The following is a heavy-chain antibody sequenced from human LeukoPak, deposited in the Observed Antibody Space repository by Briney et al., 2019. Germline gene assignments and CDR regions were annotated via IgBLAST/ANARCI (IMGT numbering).Heavy chain of an antibody. Sequence: SETLSLTCTVSGGSISGYYWSWIRQPPGKGLEWIGCISYSGSTKYNPSLKSRVSISLDTSKKQFSLHLSAVIAAATAVYYCVRDFDAWCAIEIWGQGTMVTVSS. V-gene: IGHV4-59*01. CDR3: VRDFDAWCAIEI. D-gene: IGHD2-15*01. CDR2: ISYSGST. CDR1: GGSISGYY. J-gene: IGHJ3*02.